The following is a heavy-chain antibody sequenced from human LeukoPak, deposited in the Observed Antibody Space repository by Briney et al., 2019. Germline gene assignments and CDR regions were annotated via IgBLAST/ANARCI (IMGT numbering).Heavy chain of an antibody. J-gene: IGHJ3*02. CDR1: GDSVPNNRAT. CDR2: TYSRSIWYS. Sequence: SQTLSLTCAISGDSVPNNRATWIWISQSPSRGLQLLGRTYSRSIWYSDYAVSVKSRITIHPDTSKNHFSLHLNPVTPADTAVYYCARVLTLGAFDIWGQGTMVTVSS. CDR3: ARVLTLGAFDI. V-gene: IGHV6-1*01.